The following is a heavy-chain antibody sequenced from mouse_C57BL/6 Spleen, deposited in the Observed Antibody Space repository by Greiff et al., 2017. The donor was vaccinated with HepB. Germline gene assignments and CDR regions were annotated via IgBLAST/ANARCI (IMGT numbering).Heavy chain of an antibody. CDR2: INPSTGGT. D-gene: IGHD1-1*01. Sequence: VQLQQSGPELVKPGASVKISCKASGYSFTGYYMNWVKQSPEKSLEWIGEINPSTGGTTYNQKFKAKATLTVDKSSSTAYMQLKRLTSEDSAVYYCARRDYGSSFDYWGQGTTLTVSS. CDR3: ARRDYGSSFDY. V-gene: IGHV1-42*01. CDR1: GYSFTGYY. J-gene: IGHJ2*01.